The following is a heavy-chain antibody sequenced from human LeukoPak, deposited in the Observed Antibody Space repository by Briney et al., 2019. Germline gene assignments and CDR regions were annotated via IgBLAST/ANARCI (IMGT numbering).Heavy chain of an antibody. CDR3: AKDRTPYGDYEGY. CDR1: GFTVSSYA. Sequence: GGSLRLSCAASGFTVSSYAMSWVRQAPGKGLEWGSAISGSGGSTYYADSVKGRFTISRDNSKNTLYLQMNSLRAEDTAVYYCAKDRTPYGDYEGYWGQGTLVTVSS. D-gene: IGHD4-17*01. J-gene: IGHJ4*02. V-gene: IGHV3-23*01. CDR2: ISGSGGST.